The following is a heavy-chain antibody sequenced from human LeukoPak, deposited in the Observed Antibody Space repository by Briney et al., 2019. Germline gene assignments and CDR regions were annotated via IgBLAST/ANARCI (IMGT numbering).Heavy chain of an antibody. V-gene: IGHV3-23*01. Sequence: PGGSLRLSCAASGFTFSSYAMSWVRQAPGKGLEWVSAISGSGGSTYYADSVKGRFTISRDNSKNTLYLQMNSLRAEDTAVCYCAKGMTTVTRGASDYWGQGTLVTVSS. D-gene: IGHD4-17*01. CDR3: AKGMTTVTRGASDY. J-gene: IGHJ4*02. CDR2: ISGSGGST. CDR1: GFTFSSYA.